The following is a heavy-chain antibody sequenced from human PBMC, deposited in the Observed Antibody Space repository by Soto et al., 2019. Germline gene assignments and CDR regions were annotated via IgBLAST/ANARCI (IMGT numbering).Heavy chain of an antibody. D-gene: IGHD3-16*01. CDR3: VKFGAPRYFDY. V-gene: IGHV3-23*01. J-gene: IGHJ4*02. CDR1: GFSFSSSA. CDR2: ISASSTST. Sequence: EVQLLESGGGFVQPGGSLRLSCAASGFSFSSSAMTWARQAPGKGLEWVSFISASSTSTYYSDSVQGRFTISRDNSKNTLYLQMSSLRADDTALYYCVKFGAPRYFDYWGQGTPVTVSS.